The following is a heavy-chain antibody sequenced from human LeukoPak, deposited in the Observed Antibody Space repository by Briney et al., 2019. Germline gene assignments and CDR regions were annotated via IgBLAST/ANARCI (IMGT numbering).Heavy chain of an antibody. CDR1: GGSISSSSYY. CDR3: ARGNLWDYRRYYYYMDV. V-gene: IGHV4-39*01. J-gene: IGHJ6*03. D-gene: IGHD4-11*01. Sequence: SETLSLTCTVSGGSISSSSYYWGWIRQPPGKGLEWIGSIYYSGSTYYNPSLKSRVTISVDTSKNQFSLKLSSVTAADTAVYYCARGNLWDYRRYYYYMDVWGKGTTVTVSS. CDR2: IYYSGST.